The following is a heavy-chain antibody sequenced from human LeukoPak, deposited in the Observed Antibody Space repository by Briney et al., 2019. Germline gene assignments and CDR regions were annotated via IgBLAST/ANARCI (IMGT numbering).Heavy chain of an antibody. J-gene: IGHJ4*02. CDR1: GYTFTSYG. D-gene: IGHD3-10*01. CDR2: ISAYNGNT. Sequence: ASVKVSCKASGYTFTSYGISWVRQAPGQGLEWMGWISAYNGNTNYAQKLQGRVTMTTDTSTSTAYMELSSLRSEDTAVYYCAILHHYYGSGSYYNSLFDYWGQGTLVTVSS. V-gene: IGHV1-18*01. CDR3: AILHHYYGSGSYYNSLFDY.